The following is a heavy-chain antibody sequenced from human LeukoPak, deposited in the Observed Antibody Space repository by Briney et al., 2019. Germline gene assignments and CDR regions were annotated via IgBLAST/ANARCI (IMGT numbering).Heavy chain of an antibody. CDR3: ANGCSSGWAQFDY. D-gene: IGHD6-19*01. CDR1: GFTFSSYG. CDR2: ISYDGSNK. Sequence: GGSLRLSCAASGFTFSSYGMHWVRQAPGKGLEWVAVISYDGSNKYYADSVKGRFTISRDNSKNTLYLQMNSLRAEDTAVYYCANGCSSGWAQFDYWGQGTLVTVSS. V-gene: IGHV3-30*18. J-gene: IGHJ4*02.